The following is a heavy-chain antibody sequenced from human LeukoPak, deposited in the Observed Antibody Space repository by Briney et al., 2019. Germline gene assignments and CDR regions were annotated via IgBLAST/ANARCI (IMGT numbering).Heavy chain of an antibody. CDR2: ITGSGGST. V-gene: IGHV3-23*01. J-gene: IGHJ4*02. CDR1: GFTFSSYA. CDR3: AKGLYYAFWSVNDY. D-gene: IGHD3-3*01. Sequence: PGGSLRLSCAASGFTFSSYAMSWVRQAPGKGLEWVSAITGSGGSTYYADSVKGRFTISRDNSKNTLYLQMNSLRAEDTAVYYCAKGLYYAFWSVNDYWGQGTLVTVSS.